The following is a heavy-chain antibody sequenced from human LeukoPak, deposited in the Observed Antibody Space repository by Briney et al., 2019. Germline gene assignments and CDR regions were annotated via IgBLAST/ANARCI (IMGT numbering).Heavy chain of an antibody. CDR1: GGSISSYY. Sequence: SETLSLTCTVSGGSISSYYWSWIRQPPGKGLEWIGYIYYSGSINYNPSLKSRVTISVDTSKNQFSLKLSSVTAADTAVYYCARYSRAPTNYYYGMDVWGQGTTVTVSS. V-gene: IGHV4-59*01. J-gene: IGHJ6*02. D-gene: IGHD6-13*01. CDR3: ARYSRAPTNYYYGMDV. CDR2: IYYSGSI.